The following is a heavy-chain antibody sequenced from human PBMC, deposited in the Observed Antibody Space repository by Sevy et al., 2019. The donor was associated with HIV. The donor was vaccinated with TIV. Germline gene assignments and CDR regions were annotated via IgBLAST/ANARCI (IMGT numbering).Heavy chain of an antibody. V-gene: IGHV3-30-3*01. D-gene: IGHD4-17*01. CDR1: GFTFSSYA. J-gene: IGHJ5*02. CDR3: ARDQHDYGGNLRTGWFDP. Sequence: GGSLRLSCAASGFTFSSYAMHWVRQAPGKGLEWVAVISYDGSNKYYADSVKGRFTISRENSKNTLYLRMNSLRAEDTAVYYCARDQHDYGGNLRTGWFDPWGQGTLVTVSS. CDR2: ISYDGSNK.